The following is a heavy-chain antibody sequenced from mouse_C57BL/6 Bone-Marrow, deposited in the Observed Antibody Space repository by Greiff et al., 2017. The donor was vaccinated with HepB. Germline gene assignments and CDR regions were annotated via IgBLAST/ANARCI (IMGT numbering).Heavy chain of an antibody. CDR1: GYAFSSSW. CDR2: IYPGDGDT. D-gene: IGHD1-2*01. Sequence: QVQLQQSGPELVKPGASVKISCKASGYAFSSSWMNWVKQRPGKGLEWIGRIYPGDGDTNYNGKFKGKATLTADKSSSPAYMQLSSLTSEDSAVYFCARLLRRGYFDVWGTGTTVTVSS. J-gene: IGHJ1*03. CDR3: ARLLRRGYFDV. V-gene: IGHV1-82*01.